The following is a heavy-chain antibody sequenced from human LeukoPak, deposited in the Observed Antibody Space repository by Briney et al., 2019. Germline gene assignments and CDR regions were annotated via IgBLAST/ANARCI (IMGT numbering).Heavy chain of an antibody. Sequence: GGSLRLSCGASGFTFSSYSMNWVRQAPGKGLEWISYISSSSSTIYYADSVKGRFTISRDNAKNSLYLQMNSLRAEGTAVYYCARSTAGYNWFDPWGQGTLVTVSS. CDR3: ARSTAGYNWFDP. J-gene: IGHJ5*02. CDR2: ISSSSSTI. CDR1: GFTFSSYS. D-gene: IGHD2-8*02. V-gene: IGHV3-48*01.